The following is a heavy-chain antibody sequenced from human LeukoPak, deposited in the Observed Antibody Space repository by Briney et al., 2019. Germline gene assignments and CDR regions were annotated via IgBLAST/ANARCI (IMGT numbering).Heavy chain of an antibody. CDR3: ARLGAGPTYYDFWSGYSSFYFDY. CDR1: GGSTSGGNYY. V-gene: IGHV4-39*02. J-gene: IGHJ4*02. Sequence: SETLSLTCIVSGGSTSGGNYYWGWIRRPPGKGLEWIVGISSSGNTYYNPSLKSRITISVDTSKNHFSLKLSSVTAADTAVYYCARLGAGPTYYDFWSGYSSFYFDYWGQGTLVTVSS. D-gene: IGHD3-3*01. CDR2: ISSSGNT.